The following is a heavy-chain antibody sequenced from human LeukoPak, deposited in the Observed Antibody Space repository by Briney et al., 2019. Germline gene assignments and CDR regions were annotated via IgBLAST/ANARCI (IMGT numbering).Heavy chain of an antibody. J-gene: IGHJ3*02. Sequence: SVKVSCKASGGTFSSYAISWVRQAPGQGLEWMGRIIPILGIANYAQKSQGRVTITADKSTSTAYMELSSLRSEDTAVYYCARGLRTYYDFWSGYSDDAFDIWGQGTMVTVSS. V-gene: IGHV1-69*04. D-gene: IGHD3-3*01. CDR3: ARGLRTYYDFWSGYSDDAFDI. CDR1: GGTFSSYA. CDR2: IIPILGIA.